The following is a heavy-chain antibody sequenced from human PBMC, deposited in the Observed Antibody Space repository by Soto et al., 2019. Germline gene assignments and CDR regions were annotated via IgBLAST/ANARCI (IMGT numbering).Heavy chain of an antibody. CDR2: IYHSRST. CDR1: GGSISSSNW. J-gene: IGHJ6*02. V-gene: IGHV4-4*02. Sequence: SETLSLTCAVSGGSISSSNWWSWVRQPPGKGLEWIGEIYHSRSTNYNPSLKSRVTISVDKSKNQFSLKLSSVTAADTAVYYCARDRRHQHYYGMDVWGQGTTVTVSS. CDR3: ARDRRHQHYYGMDV.